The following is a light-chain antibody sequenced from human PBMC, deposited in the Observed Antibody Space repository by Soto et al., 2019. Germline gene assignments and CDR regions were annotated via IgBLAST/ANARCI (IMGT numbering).Light chain of an antibody. CDR1: QSITKY. J-gene: IGKJ2*01. Sequence: DLQMTQSPSSLPASVGDRVTITCRASQSITKYLSWYQQRPGKAPKLLIHAASNLQSGVPSRFSGSGSETDFSLTISSLQPEDFATYYCLQSYSAPRTFGQGTTLAIK. CDR3: LQSYSAPRT. CDR2: AAS. V-gene: IGKV1-39*01.